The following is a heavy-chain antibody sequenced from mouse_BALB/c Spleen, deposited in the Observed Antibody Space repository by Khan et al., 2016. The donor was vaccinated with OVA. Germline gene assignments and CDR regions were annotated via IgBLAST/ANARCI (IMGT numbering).Heavy chain of an antibody. D-gene: IGHD2-1*01. CDR1: GFSLTIYG. V-gene: IGHV2-3*01. J-gene: IGHJ4*01. CDR3: AKFEYHGNYYAMDY. Sequence: VELVESGPGLVAPSQSLSITCTVSGFSLTIYGVNWVRQPPGKGLEWLGVIWGDGSTNYHSALISRLSISKDNSKSQVFLKLNSLQTDDTATYYGAKFEYHGNYYAMDYWGQGTSVTVSS. CDR2: IWGDGST.